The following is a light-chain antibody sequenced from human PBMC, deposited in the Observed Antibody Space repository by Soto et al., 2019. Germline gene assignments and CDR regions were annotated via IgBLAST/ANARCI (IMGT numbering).Light chain of an antibody. CDR2: DAS. J-gene: IGKJ4*01. Sequence: DIQMTQSPSSLSASVADRVTITCQASHHISNSLNWYQQKPGKAPKLLIYDASNLEIGVPSRFSGSGSGTDFTFPISSLQPEDIATYYCQQYDNVPLTFGGGTKVEIK. V-gene: IGKV1-33*01. CDR3: QQYDNVPLT. CDR1: HHISNS.